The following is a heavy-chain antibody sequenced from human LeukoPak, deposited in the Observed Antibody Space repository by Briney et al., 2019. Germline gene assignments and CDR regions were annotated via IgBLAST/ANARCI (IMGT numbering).Heavy chain of an antibody. CDR1: GFTFSSYG. D-gene: IGHD2-2*01. Sequence: PGGSLRLSCAASGFTFSSYGMHWVRQAPGKGLEWVAVIWYDGSNKYYADSVKGRFTISRDNSKNTLYLQMNSLRAEDTAVYYCARGSATSHLDYWGQGTLVTVSS. CDR3: ARGSATSHLDY. J-gene: IGHJ4*02. V-gene: IGHV3-33*01. CDR2: IWYDGSNK.